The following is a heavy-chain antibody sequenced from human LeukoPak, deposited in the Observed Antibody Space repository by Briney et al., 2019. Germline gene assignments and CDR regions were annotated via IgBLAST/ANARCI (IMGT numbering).Heavy chain of an antibody. CDR1: GYTLTELS. V-gene: IGHV1-24*01. J-gene: IGHJ4*02. D-gene: IGHD1-26*01. Sequence: ASVKVSCKVSGYTLTELSMHWVRQAPGKGLEWMGGFDPEDGETIYAQKFQGRVTMTEDTSTDTAYMELSSLRSEDTAVYYCATDRTKVGATVVFDYWGQGTLVTVSS. CDR2: FDPEDGET. CDR3: ATDRTKVGATVVFDY.